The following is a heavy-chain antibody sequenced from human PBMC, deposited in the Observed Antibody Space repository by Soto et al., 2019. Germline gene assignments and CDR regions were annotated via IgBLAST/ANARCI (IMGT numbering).Heavy chain of an antibody. Sequence: GGSLRLSCAASGFTFSSYGMHWVRQAPGKGLEWVAVISYDGSNKYYADSVKGRFTISRDNSKNTLYLQMNSLRAEDTAVYYCAKDLGSPPQYASAYWGQGTLVTVSS. J-gene: IGHJ4*02. CDR2: ISYDGSNK. CDR1: GFTFSSYG. V-gene: IGHV3-30*18. CDR3: AKDLGSPPQYASAY. D-gene: IGHD2-2*01.